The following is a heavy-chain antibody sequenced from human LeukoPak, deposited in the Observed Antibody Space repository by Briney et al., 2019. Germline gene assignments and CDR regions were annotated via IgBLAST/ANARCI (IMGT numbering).Heavy chain of an antibody. CDR3: ARGPHSGYDPDYYYYYMDV. Sequence: ASVKVSCKASGYTFTSYDTNWVRQATGQGLEWMGWMNPNSGNTGYAQKFQGRVTMTRNTSRSTAYMELSSLRSEDTAVYYCARGPHSGYDPDYYYYYMDVWGKGTTVTVSS. D-gene: IGHD5-12*01. V-gene: IGHV1-8*01. CDR1: GYTFTSYD. CDR2: MNPNSGNT. J-gene: IGHJ6*03.